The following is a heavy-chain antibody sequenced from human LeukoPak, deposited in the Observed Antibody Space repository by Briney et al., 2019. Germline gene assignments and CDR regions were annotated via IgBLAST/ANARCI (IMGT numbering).Heavy chain of an antibody. CDR3: ARTREYSIGWYYFDY. Sequence: TLSLTCTVSGGSISSGSFYWSWIRQPAGKGLEWMGHIYTNGRTNYNPSLKSRVTISVDTSRNQFSLKLTSVTVADTAFYYCARTREYSIGWYYFDYWGQGTLVTVSS. D-gene: IGHD6-19*01. CDR2: IYTNGRT. J-gene: IGHJ4*02. CDR1: GGSISSGSFY. V-gene: IGHV4-61*09.